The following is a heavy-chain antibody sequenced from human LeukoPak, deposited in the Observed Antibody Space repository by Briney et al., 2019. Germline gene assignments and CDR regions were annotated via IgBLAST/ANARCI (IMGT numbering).Heavy chain of an antibody. D-gene: IGHD3-10*01. J-gene: IGHJ4*02. CDR3: ARDGLGSYDF. CDR2: ISSNGRYI. CDR1: GLDFSDYT. Sequence: GGSLRLSCAASGLDFSDYTINWVRQAPGKGLEWVSSISSNGRYIYYADSVKGRLTISRDNAKNSVYLQMNSLRAEDTAVYYCARDGLGSYDFWGQGTLVTVSS. V-gene: IGHV3-21*01.